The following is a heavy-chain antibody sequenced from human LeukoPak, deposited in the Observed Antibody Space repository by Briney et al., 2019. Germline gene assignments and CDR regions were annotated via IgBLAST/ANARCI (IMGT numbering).Heavy chain of an antibody. V-gene: IGHV3-30*18. Sequence: GRSLRLSCAASGFTFSSYGMHWVRQAPGKGLEWVAVISYDGSNKYYADSVKGRFTISRDNSKNTLYLQMNSLRAEDTAVYYCAKAFSPTLGEVVIENTFDYWGQGTLVTVSS. CDR3: AKAFSPTLGEVVIENTFDY. CDR2: ISYDGSNK. CDR1: GFTFSSYG. D-gene: IGHD3-22*01. J-gene: IGHJ4*02.